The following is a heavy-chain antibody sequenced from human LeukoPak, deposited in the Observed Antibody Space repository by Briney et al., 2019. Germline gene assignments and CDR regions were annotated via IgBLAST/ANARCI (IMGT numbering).Heavy chain of an antibody. CDR3: ARRIQLWYRNYYFDY. V-gene: IGHV4-34*01. CDR1: GGSFSGYY. D-gene: IGHD5-18*01. Sequence: PSETLSPTCAVYGGSFSGYYWSWIRQPPGKGLEWIGEINHSGSTNYNPSLKSRVTISVDTSKNQFSLKLSSVTAADTAVYYCARRIQLWYRNYYFDYWGQGTLVTVSS. J-gene: IGHJ4*02. CDR2: INHSGST.